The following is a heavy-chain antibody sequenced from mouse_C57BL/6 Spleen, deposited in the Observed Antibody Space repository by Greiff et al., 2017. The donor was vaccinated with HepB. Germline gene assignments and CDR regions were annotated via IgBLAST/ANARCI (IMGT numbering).Heavy chain of an antibody. CDR3: ARHEEEELGPYYAMDY. J-gene: IGHJ4*01. V-gene: IGHV1-62-2*01. D-gene: IGHD4-1*01. CDR2: FYPGSGSI. Sequence: QVQLKQSGAELVKPGASVKLSCKASGYTFTEYTIHWVKQRSGQGLEWIGWFYPGSGSIKYNEKFKDKATLTADKSSSTVYMELSRLTSEDSAVYFCARHEEEELGPYYAMDYWGQGTSVTVSS. CDR1: GYTFTEYT.